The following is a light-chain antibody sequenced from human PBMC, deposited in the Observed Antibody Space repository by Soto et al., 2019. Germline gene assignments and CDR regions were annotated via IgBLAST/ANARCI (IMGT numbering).Light chain of an antibody. CDR1: QPISNY. CDR3: QQTHAVPVT. J-gene: IGKJ5*01. V-gene: IGKV1-39*01. CDR2: GAS. Sequence: DVQMTQSPSSLSASVGDRVTITCRASQPISNYLNWYQQKAGEAPKVLIFGASSLQSGVTSKFSGSGYGTDFTLIINNLHPDDFATYYCQQTHAVPVTFGQGTRL.